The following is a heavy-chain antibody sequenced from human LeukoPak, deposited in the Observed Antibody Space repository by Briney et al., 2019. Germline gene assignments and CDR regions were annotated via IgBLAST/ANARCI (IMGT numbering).Heavy chain of an antibody. V-gene: IGHV1-24*01. Sequence: ASVKVSCKVSGYTLTELSMHWVRQAPGKGLEWMGGFDPEDGETIYAQEFQGRVTMTEDTSTDTAYMELSSLRSEDTAVYYCATGLWFGELLGDWGQGTLVTVSS. D-gene: IGHD3-10*01. CDR1: GYTLTELS. CDR2: FDPEDGET. CDR3: ATGLWFGELLGD. J-gene: IGHJ4*02.